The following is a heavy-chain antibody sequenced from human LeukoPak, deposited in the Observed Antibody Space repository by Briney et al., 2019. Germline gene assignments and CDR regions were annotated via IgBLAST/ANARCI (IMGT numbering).Heavy chain of an antibody. CDR2: ISGDGSAR. CDR1: GFTFGSFG. Sequence: PGGSLRLSCEASGFTFGSFGMHWVRQPPGKGLEWLTVISGDGSARYYGDSVKGRFTISRDNSKNTVSLQMNRLRPDDTATYYCVKDRSPNEFWRGFGYWGQGTLVTVSS. CDR3: VKDRSPNEFWRGFGY. D-gene: IGHD3-3*01. V-gene: IGHV3-30*18. J-gene: IGHJ4*02.